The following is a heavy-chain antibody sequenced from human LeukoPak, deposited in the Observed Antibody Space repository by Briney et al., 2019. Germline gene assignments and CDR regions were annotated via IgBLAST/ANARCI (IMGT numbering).Heavy chain of an antibody. V-gene: IGHV3-23*01. CDR3: ARWGYSGYDPDY. Sequence: GGSLRLSCAASGFTFITYAMSWVRQAPGKGLEWVSAISGSGGSTYYADSVKGRFTISRDNAKNSLYLQMNSLRAEDTAVYYCARWGYSGYDPDYWGQGTLVTVSS. D-gene: IGHD5-12*01. CDR2: ISGSGGST. CDR1: GFTFITYA. J-gene: IGHJ4*02.